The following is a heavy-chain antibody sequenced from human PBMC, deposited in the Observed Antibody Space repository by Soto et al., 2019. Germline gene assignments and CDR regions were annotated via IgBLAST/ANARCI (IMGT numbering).Heavy chain of an antibody. CDR2: ISGSGGST. D-gene: IGHD6-13*01. CDR3: AYSSTPFDY. CDR1: GFTFSSYA. J-gene: IGHJ4*02. Sequence: EVQLLESGGGLVQPGGSLRLSCAASGFTFSSYAMSWVRQAPGKGLEWVSAISGSGGSTYYADSVKGRFTISRDNSKNTLYLQTNRPRAEDTAVYYCAYSSTPFDYWGQGTLVTDSS. V-gene: IGHV3-23*01.